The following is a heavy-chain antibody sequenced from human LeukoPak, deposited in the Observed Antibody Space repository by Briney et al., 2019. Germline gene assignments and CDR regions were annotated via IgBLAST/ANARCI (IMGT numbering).Heavy chain of an antibody. CDR1: GGSISSYY. D-gene: IGHD5-18*01. CDR3: ARNQQLSLPQRSSYMDV. V-gene: IGHV4-59*01. J-gene: IGHJ6*03. Sequence: AETLSLTCTVSGGSISSYYWSWIRQPPGKGREWLGYIYYSGSTNYNPSLKGRVTISVDTSKNQFSLKLSSVTAADTAVYYCARNQQLSLPQRSSYMDVWGKGTTVTASS. CDR2: IYYSGST.